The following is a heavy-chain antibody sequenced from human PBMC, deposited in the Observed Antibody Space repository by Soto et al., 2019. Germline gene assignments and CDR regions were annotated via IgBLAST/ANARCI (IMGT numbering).Heavy chain of an antibody. Sequence: PSQTLSLTCAISGDSVSSNTAAWNLIRPSPSRGLEWLGRTYYRSNWRHDYAVSVRSRITVNPDTSKNHFSLQLNSVTPDDTAVYYCARGVAGSGFDLWGQGTLVTVSS. V-gene: IGHV6-1*01. CDR3: ARGVAGSGFDL. CDR1: GDSVSSNTAA. CDR2: TYYRSNWRH. D-gene: IGHD6-19*01. J-gene: IGHJ4*02.